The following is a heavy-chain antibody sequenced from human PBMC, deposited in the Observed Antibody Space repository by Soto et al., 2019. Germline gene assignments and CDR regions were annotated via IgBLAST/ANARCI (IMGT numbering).Heavy chain of an antibody. V-gene: IGHV4-59*08. CDR3: VRQGIGFLLGLVDV. CDR2: VYDTWST. D-gene: IGHD3-22*01. J-gene: IGHJ6*01. CDR1: SGPSKSHN. Sequence: QVQVQQSGPGLVKPSETLSLTCTVSSGPSKSHNWGWIRQPPGRGLEWIGYVYDTWSTSYNPSLKSRVTVSADTSTNRISLTLRFVTAADTAVYYCVRQGIGFLLGLVDVWGQGTTVIVFS.